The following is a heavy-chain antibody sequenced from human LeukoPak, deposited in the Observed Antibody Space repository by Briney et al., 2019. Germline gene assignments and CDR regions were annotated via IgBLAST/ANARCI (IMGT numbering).Heavy chain of an antibody. J-gene: IGHJ4*02. Sequence: GGSLRLSCAASGFTFSSYGMHWVRQAPGKGLEWVAFIRYDGSNKYYADSVKGRFTISRDNSKHTLYLQMNSLRAEDTAVYYCAKDLSGSGSYLDYWGQGTLVTVSS. V-gene: IGHV3-30*02. D-gene: IGHD3-10*01. CDR2: IRYDGSNK. CDR3: AKDLSGSGSYLDY. CDR1: GFTFSSYG.